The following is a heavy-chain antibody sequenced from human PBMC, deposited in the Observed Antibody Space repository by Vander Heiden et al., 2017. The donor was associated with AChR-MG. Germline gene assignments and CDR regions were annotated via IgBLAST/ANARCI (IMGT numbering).Heavy chain of an antibody. V-gene: IGHV3-30-3*01. Sequence: QVQLVESGGGVVEPGRSLRLSCAASGFPFSYYAMHWVRQAPGRGLEWVAIVSYDGSKNYYADSVQGRFTISRDNSKNTLYLQMNGVRLEDTAVYYGARPVPAAYSACDIWGQGTMGTVSS. J-gene: IGHJ3*02. CDR1: GFPFSYYA. D-gene: IGHD2-2*01. CDR2: VSYDGSKN. CDR3: ARPVPAAYSACDI.